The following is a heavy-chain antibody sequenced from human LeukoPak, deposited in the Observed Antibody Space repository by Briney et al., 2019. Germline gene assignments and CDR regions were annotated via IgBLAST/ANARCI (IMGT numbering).Heavy chain of an antibody. J-gene: IGHJ3*02. CDR3: ASHGITMVVVAPDDAFDI. CDR1: GFTFSSYW. V-gene: IGHV3-7*01. Sequence: GGSLRLSCAASGFTFSSYWMSWVRQAPGKGLKWVANIKQDGSEKYYVDSVKGRFTISRDNAKNSLYLQMNSLRAEDTAVYYCASHGITMVVVAPDDAFDIWGQGTMVTVSS. D-gene: IGHD3-22*01. CDR2: IKQDGSEK.